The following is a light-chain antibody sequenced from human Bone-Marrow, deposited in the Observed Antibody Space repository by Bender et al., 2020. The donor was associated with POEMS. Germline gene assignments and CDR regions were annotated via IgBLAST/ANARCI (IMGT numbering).Light chain of an antibody. CDR3: SSYAGSNTFI. CDR2: EVN. V-gene: IGLV2-14*02. Sequence: QSALTQPASVSGSPGQSITISCTGTSSDVGTYDLVSWYQHHPGKAPKLMIYEVNKRPSGVSNRFAGSKSGNTASLTVSGLQADDEAVYYCSSYAGSNTFIFGGGTKLTVL. J-gene: IGLJ2*01. CDR1: SSDVGTYDL.